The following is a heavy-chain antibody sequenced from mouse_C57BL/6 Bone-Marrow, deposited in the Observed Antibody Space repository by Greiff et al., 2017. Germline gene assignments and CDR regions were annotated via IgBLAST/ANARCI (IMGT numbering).Heavy chain of an antibody. Sequence: VQLQQSGPVLVKPGASVKMSCKASGYKFTDYYMNWVKQSHGKSLEWIGVINPYNGGTSYNQKFKGKATLTVDTSSSTAYMELNSLTSEDTAVYYCTRYWDMDDWGQGTTVTVSS. J-gene: IGHJ4*01. CDR3: TRYWDMDD. CDR1: GYKFTDYY. CDR2: INPYNGGT. D-gene: IGHD4-1*01. V-gene: IGHV1-19*01.